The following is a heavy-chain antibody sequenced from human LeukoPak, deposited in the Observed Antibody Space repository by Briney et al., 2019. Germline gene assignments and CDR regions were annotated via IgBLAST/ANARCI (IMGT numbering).Heavy chain of an antibody. CDR1: GFTFSSYW. CDR2: IKNNGSNE. V-gene: IGHV3-7*01. CDR3: ARAIRGSAVDTGDR. D-gene: IGHD3-10*01. J-gene: IGHJ4*02. Sequence: AETLTLSCTASGFTFSSYWMRWVRQAPGKGLEGVAYIKNNGSNEYYVDFMKGRFIIFSANANHSLLLQIHGPAAEDTAVYCCARAIRGSAVDTGDRWGQGTLVTVSS.